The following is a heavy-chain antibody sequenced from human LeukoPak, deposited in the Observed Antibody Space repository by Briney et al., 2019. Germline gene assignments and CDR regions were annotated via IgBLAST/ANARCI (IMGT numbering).Heavy chain of an antibody. V-gene: IGHV3-7*01. CDR1: GFTFSSYW. CDR3: ARGRGVYDFWSGSSDY. Sequence: PGGSLRLSCAASGFTFSSYWMSWVRQAPGKGLEWVANIKQDGSEKYYVDSVKGRFTISRDNAKNSLYPQMNSLRAEDTAVYYCARGRGVYDFWSGSSDYWGQGTLVTVSS. CDR2: IKQDGSEK. D-gene: IGHD3-3*01. J-gene: IGHJ4*02.